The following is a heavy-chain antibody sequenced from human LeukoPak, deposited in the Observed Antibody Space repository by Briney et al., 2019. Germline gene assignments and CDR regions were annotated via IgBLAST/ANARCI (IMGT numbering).Heavy chain of an antibody. CDR2: ISAYNGNT. D-gene: IGHD1-7*01. V-gene: IGHV1-18*01. Sequence: ASVKVSCKASGYTFTSYGIGWVRQAPGQGLEWMGWISAYNGNTNYAQKLQGRVTMTTDTSTSTAYMELRSLRSDDTAVYYCAREHVGITGTTSWFDPWGQGTLVTVSS. J-gene: IGHJ5*02. CDR3: AREHVGITGTTSWFDP. CDR1: GYTFTSYG.